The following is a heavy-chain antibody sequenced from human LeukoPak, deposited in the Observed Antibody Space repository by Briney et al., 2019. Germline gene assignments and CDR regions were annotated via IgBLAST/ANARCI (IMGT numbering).Heavy chain of an antibody. CDR3: ARGRVFFSVGSHF. CDR1: GGSFSGNY. Sequence: SETLSLTCAVYGGSFSGNYWSWIRQPPGKGLEWIGEISYSGSTYYNPSLKSRVTISVDTSKNQFSLKLSSVTAADTAVYYCARGRVFFSVGSHFWGQGTLVTVSS. J-gene: IGHJ4*02. CDR2: ISYSGST. D-gene: IGHD3-10*01. V-gene: IGHV4-34*01.